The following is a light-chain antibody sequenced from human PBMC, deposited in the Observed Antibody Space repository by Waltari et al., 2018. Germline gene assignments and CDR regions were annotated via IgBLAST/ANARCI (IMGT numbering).Light chain of an antibody. CDR2: GAS. J-gene: IGKJ1*01. CDR3: QQYVSSSWT. CDR1: QRLTSNY. V-gene: IGKV3-20*01. Sequence: EIVLTQPPGTLSLSPGEPATLPCRASQRLTSNYLAWYQFKPGQAPRLLISGASSRAPGIPDRFSGSGSGTDFTLTIIRVEPEDFAVYYCQQYVSSSWTFGQGTRVEI.